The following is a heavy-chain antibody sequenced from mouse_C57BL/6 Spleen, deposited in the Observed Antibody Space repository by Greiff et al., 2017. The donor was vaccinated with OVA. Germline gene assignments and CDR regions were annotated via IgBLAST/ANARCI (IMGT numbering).Heavy chain of an antibody. CDR1: GYSFTDYN. CDR3: ARYTTVGVDWYFDV. J-gene: IGHJ1*03. D-gene: IGHD1-1*01. CDR2: INPNYGTT. Sequence: VQLQQSGPELVKPGASVKISCKASGYSFTDYNMNWVKQSNGKSLEWIGVINPNYGTTSYNQKFKGKATLTVDQSSSTAYMQLNSLTSEDSAVYYGARYTTVGVDWYFDVWGTGTTVTVSS. V-gene: IGHV1-39*01.